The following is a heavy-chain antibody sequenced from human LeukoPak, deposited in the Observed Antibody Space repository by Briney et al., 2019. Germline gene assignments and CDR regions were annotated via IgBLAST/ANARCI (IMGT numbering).Heavy chain of an antibody. Sequence: ASVKVSCKASGYTFASYGISWVRQAPGQGLEWMGWISAYNGNTNYAQKLQGRVTMTTDTSTSTAYMELRSLRSDDTAVYYCARVWLAVVPAKYDFDYWGQGTLVTVSS. V-gene: IGHV1-18*01. CDR2: ISAYNGNT. D-gene: IGHD2-2*01. J-gene: IGHJ4*02. CDR3: ARVWLAVVPAKYDFDY. CDR1: GYTFASYG.